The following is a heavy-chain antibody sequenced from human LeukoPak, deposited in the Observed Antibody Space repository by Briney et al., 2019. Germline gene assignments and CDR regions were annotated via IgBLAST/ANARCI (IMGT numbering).Heavy chain of an antibody. Sequence: GGSLRLSCAASGFSFTNTWMTWVRQAPGKGLECVANIKTDGSEKYYVDSVRGRFTISRDNAKNSLYLLMNSLRAEDTAVYYCARDRPTGASRLFVVQWGQGTLVTVSS. CDR1: GFSFTNTW. V-gene: IGHV3-7*01. CDR3: ARDRPTGASRLFVVQ. J-gene: IGHJ4*02. D-gene: IGHD3-3*01. CDR2: IKTDGSEK.